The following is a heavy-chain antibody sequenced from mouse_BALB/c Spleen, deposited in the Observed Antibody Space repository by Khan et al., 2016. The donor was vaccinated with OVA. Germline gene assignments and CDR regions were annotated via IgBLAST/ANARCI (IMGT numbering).Heavy chain of an antibody. V-gene: IGHV1-5*01. D-gene: IGHD2-2*01. CDR2: IYPGNSDA. CDR1: GYSFTSYW. Sequence: VQLQQPGTVLARPGASVKMSCKTSGYSFTSYWMHWIKQRPGQGLEWIGAIYPGNSDANYNQKFKDKAKLTAVTSASTANMELSSLTDEDSAVYYCTRWGYWFAYWGQGTLVTVS. J-gene: IGHJ3*01. CDR3: TRWGYWFAY.